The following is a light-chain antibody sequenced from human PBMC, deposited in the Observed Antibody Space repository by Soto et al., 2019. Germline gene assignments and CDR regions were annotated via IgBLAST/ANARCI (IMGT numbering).Light chain of an antibody. CDR2: DAS. CDR3: QQRSNWPPA. Sequence: EIVLTHSPATLSLSPGERATLSCRASQIVSSYLAWYQQKPGQAHRLLIYDASNRATGIPARFSGSGSGTDFTLTISSLEPEDFAVYYCQQRSNWPPAFGQGTRLEIK. V-gene: IGKV3-11*01. CDR1: QIVSSY. J-gene: IGKJ5*01.